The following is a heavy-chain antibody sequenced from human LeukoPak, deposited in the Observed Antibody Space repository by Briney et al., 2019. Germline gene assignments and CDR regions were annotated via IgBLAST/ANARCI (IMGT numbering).Heavy chain of an antibody. CDR1: GFTFSSYA. V-gene: IGHV3-23*01. CDR2: ITDDGRTT. D-gene: IGHD3-10*01. CDR3: ASLGTIYGSGKNFDY. J-gene: IGHJ4*02. Sequence: GGSLRLSCAASGFTFSSYAMSWVRQAPGKGLEWVSAITDDGRTTYYADFVRGRFTISRDNSKNTLYLQMNSLRAEDTAVYYCASLGTIYGSGKNFDYWGQGTLVTVSS.